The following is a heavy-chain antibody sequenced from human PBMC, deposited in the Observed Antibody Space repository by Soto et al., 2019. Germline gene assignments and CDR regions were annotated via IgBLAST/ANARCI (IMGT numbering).Heavy chain of an antibody. CDR3: ARGGPQTYYYDSSGCYYFDY. CDR2: IYYSGST. J-gene: IGHJ4*02. CDR1: GGSISSGGYY. Sequence: SETLSLTCTVSGGSISSGGYYWSWIRQHPGKGLEWIGYIYYSGSTYYNPSLKSRVTISVDTSKNQFSLKLSSVTAADTAVYYCARGGPQTYYYDSSGCYYFDYWGQGTLVTVSS. D-gene: IGHD3-22*01. V-gene: IGHV4-31*03.